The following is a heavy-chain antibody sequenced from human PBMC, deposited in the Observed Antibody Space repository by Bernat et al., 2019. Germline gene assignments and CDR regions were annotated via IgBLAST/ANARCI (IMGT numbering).Heavy chain of an antibody. CDR1: GFTFSSYS. Sequence: EVQLVESGGGLVKPGGSLRLSCAASGFTFSSYSMNWVRQAPGKGLEWVSSISSSSSYIYYADSVKGRFTISRDNAKNSLYLQMNSLRAGDTAVYNCVSYCGGLDPRRGWYFDLWGRGTLVTVSS. CDR2: ISSSSSYI. V-gene: IGHV3-21*01. D-gene: IGHD2-21*01. CDR3: VSYCGGLDPRRGWYFDL. J-gene: IGHJ2*01.